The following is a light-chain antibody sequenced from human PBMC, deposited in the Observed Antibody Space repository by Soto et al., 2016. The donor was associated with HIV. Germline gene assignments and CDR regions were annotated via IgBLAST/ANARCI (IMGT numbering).Light chain of an antibody. Sequence: AIRMTQSPSSLSASTGDRVTITCRASQGISSYLAWYQQKPGKAPKLLIYAASTLQSGVPSRFSGSGSGTDFTLTISCLQSEDFATYYCQQYYSTLAFGQGPRWKSN. CDR2: AAS. CDR1: QGISSY. V-gene: IGKV1-8*01. CDR3: QQYYSTLA. J-gene: IGKJ1*01.